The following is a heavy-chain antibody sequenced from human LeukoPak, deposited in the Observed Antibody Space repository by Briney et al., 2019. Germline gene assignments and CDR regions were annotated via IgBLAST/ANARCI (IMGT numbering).Heavy chain of an antibody. V-gene: IGHV3-7*01. CDR1: GFTFSNYW. CDR3: AAKRGDY. D-gene: IGHD4/OR15-4a*01. J-gene: IGHJ4*02. CDR2: MNLDGSEK. Sequence: GGSLRLSCAASGFTFSNYWMSWVRQAPGKGLEWVANMNLDGSEKYYVDSVKGRFTISRDNAQNSLFLLMNSLRAEDTAVYYCAAKRGDYWGQGTLVTVSS.